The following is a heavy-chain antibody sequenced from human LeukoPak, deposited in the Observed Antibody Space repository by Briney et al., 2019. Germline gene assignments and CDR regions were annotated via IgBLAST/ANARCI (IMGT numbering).Heavy chain of an antibody. CDR3: ARELSRAVTNYYYGMDV. CDR2: IWYDGSNK. Sequence: PGGSLRLSCAASGFTFSSYGMHWVRQAPGKGLEWVAVIWYDGSNKYYADSVKGRFTISRDNSKNTLYLQMNSLRAEDTAVYYCARELSRAVTNYYYGMDVWGQGTTVTVSS. V-gene: IGHV3-33*01. CDR1: GFTFSSYG. J-gene: IGHJ6*02. D-gene: IGHD6-19*01.